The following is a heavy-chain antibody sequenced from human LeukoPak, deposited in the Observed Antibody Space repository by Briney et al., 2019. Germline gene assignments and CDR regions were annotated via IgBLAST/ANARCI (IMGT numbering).Heavy chain of an antibody. CDR2: INHSGST. CDR3: ARGGPATAYDY. D-gene: IGHD5-12*01. J-gene: IGHJ4*02. CDR1: GGSFSSYY. Sequence: SETLSLTCAVYGGSFSSYYWSWIRQPPGKGLEWIGEINHSGSTNYNPSLKSRVTISVDTSKNQFSLKLSSVTAAATAVYYCARGGPATAYDYWGQGTLVTVSS. V-gene: IGHV4-34*01.